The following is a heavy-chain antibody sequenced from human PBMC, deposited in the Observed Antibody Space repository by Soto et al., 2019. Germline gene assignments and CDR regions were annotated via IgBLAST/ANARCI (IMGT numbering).Heavy chain of an antibody. Sequence: QVQLVESGGGLVKTSGSLKLACAGSGFTFSDYYMTWVRQAPGKGLEWVAYISSSGNTIYYGDSVKGRFTISRDNAKNSVYLQMNSLRAEDTALYFCAKMSSENYYDPMVLWGQGTLVTVSS. CDR2: ISSSGNTI. D-gene: IGHD3-22*01. CDR3: AKMSSENYYDPMVL. J-gene: IGHJ4*02. CDR1: GFTFSDYY. V-gene: IGHV3-11*01.